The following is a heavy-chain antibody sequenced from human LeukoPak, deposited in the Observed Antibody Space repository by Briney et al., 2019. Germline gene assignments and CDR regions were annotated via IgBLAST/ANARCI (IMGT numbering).Heavy chain of an antibody. J-gene: IGHJ5*02. CDR2: INSDGSST. Sequence: PGGSLRLSCVASGFTFSSYWMHWVRQAPGKGLVWVSRINSDGSSTSYADSVKGRFTISRDNAKNTLYLQMNSLRAEDTAVYYCARDQTYYDFWSGYYPLNWFDPWGQGTLVTVSS. D-gene: IGHD3-3*01. CDR1: GFTFSSYW. CDR3: ARDQTYYDFWSGYYPLNWFDP. V-gene: IGHV3-74*01.